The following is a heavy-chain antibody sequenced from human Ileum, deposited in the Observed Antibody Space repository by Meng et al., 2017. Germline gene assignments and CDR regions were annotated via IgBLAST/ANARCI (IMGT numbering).Heavy chain of an antibody. CDR3: VTAWPN. CDR2: IKSKTAGETT. D-gene: IGHD1-20*01. Sequence: GESLKISCAASGFTLSRYSMNWVRQAPGKGLEWVGRIKSKTAGETTDYAAPVKGRFTISRDDSKNTVYLQINSLKSEDTAVYYCVTAWPNWGQGTLVTVSS. CDR1: GFTLSRYS. J-gene: IGHJ4*02. V-gene: IGHV3-15*01.